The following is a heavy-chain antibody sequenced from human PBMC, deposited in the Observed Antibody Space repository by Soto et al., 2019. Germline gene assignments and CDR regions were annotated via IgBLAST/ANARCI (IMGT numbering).Heavy chain of an antibody. V-gene: IGHV3-23*01. CDR2: ISGSGAST. D-gene: IGHD2-15*01. Sequence: EVQLLESGGGLVQPGGSLRLSCAASGFTFSSYAMSWVRQAPGKGLEWVSAISGSGASTYYADSVKGRFTISRDNSKNMLYLQMNSMRAEDTAVYYCSKNSCTSGGSCYSTDDSFDIWGQGTMVTVSS. J-gene: IGHJ3*02. CDR3: SKNSCTSGGSCYSTDDSFDI. CDR1: GFTFSSYA.